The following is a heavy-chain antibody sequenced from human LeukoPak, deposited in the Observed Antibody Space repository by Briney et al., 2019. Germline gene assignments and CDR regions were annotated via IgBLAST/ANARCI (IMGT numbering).Heavy chain of an antibody. J-gene: IGHJ6*03. V-gene: IGHV1-18*01. CDR3: ARGYYYDSSGYSKDYYYYMDV. CDR1: GYTFTSYG. D-gene: IGHD3-22*01. CDR2: ISAYNGNT. Sequence: ASVKVSCKASGYTFTSYGISWVRQAPGQGLEWMGWISAYNGNTNYAQKLQGRVTMTTDTSTSTAYMGLRSLRSDDTAVYYCARGYYYDSSGYSKDYYYYMDVWGKGATVTISS.